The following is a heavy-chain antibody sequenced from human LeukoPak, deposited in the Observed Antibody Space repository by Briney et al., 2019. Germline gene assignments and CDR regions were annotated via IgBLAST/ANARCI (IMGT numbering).Heavy chain of an antibody. Sequence: GGSLRLSCAASGFTFSTYSMNWVRQAPGKGLEWVSSISNSGSYIYYADSVKGRFTISRDNAKNSLYLQMSSLRVADTAVYYCVAHGAHSALFDPWGQGTPVTVSS. J-gene: IGHJ5*02. CDR2: ISNSGSYI. CDR1: GFTFSTYS. CDR3: VAHGAHSALFDP. D-gene: IGHD3-10*01. V-gene: IGHV3-21*01.